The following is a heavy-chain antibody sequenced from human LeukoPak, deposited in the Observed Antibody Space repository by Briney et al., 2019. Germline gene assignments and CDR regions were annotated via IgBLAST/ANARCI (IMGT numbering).Heavy chain of an antibody. V-gene: IGHV4-59*08. CDR2: IYYSGNT. CDR1: GGSISSYH. J-gene: IGHJ6*02. Sequence: SETLSLTCTVSGGSISSYHWSWIRQPPGKGLEWVGYIYYSGNTSYNPALRSRVTISLDTSKRQFSLKLSSVAAADTAVNYCARRKTGYGLDVWGQGTTVTVSS. CDR3: ARRKTGYGLDV.